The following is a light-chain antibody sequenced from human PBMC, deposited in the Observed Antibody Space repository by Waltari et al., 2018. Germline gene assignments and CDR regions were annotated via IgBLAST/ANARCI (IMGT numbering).Light chain of an antibody. Sequence: QSALTQPASVSGSPGQSITISCTGSSSDIGDYNYVSWYQQRQGKTPKLIISEVSHRASGVSSRFAGSKSGNTASLTISGLQSEDESEVFCASYSASSTPYVFGSGTKVFVL. CDR1: SSDIGDYNY. J-gene: IGLJ1*01. CDR2: EVS. V-gene: IGLV2-14*01. CDR3: ASYSASSTPYV.